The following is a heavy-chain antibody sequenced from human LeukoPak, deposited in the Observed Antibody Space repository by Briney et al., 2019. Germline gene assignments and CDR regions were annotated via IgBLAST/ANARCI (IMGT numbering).Heavy chain of an antibody. V-gene: IGHV3-30*04. CDR2: ISYDGSNK. Sequence: PGRSLRLSCAASGFTFSSYAMHWVRQAPGKGLEWVAVISYDGSNKYYADSVKGRFTISRDNSKNTLYLQMNSLRAEDTAVYYCARSLDFWSGYFDYWGQGTLVTVSS. CDR3: ARSLDFWSGYFDY. CDR1: GFTFSSYA. J-gene: IGHJ4*02. D-gene: IGHD3-3*01.